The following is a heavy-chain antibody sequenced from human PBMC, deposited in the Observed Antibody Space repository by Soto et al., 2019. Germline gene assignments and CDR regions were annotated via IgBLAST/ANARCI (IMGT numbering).Heavy chain of an antibody. D-gene: IGHD6-13*01. CDR1: GFTFSDYY. Sequence: QVQLVESGGGLVKPGGSLRLSCAASGFTFSDYYMSWIRQAPGKGLEWVSYISSSGSTIYYADSVKGRFTISRDNAKNSLYLQMNSLTAEDTAVYYCAMYFKSSSWYDDAFDIWGQGTMVTVSS. CDR3: AMYFKSSSWYDDAFDI. CDR2: ISSSGSTI. V-gene: IGHV3-11*01. J-gene: IGHJ3*02.